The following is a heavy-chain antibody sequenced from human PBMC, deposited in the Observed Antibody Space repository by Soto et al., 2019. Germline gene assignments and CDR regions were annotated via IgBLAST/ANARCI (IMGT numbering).Heavy chain of an antibody. CDR3: VHRGPVDETGMGFDF. J-gene: IGHJ4*02. D-gene: IGHD3-9*01. V-gene: IGHV2-5*02. CDR2: VYWDDAK. Sequence: QITLRESGPALVKPTQTLTLTCTFSGFSLNSRGVGVGWVRQPPGKALEWLAIVYWDDAKRYRPSLRSRLSIREDTPKSQVVLTLTNTDPVDTATYYCVHRGPVDETGMGFDFWGQGSLVTVSS. CDR1: GFSLNSRGVG.